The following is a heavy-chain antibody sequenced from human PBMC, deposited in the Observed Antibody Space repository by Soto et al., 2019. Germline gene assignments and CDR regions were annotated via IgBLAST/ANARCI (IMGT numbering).Heavy chain of an antibody. CDR1: GGSISSYY. J-gene: IGHJ5*02. V-gene: IGHV4-59*01. CDR2: IYYSGST. Sequence: PSETLSLTCTVSGGSISSYYWSWIRQPPGKGLEWIGYIYYSGSTNYNPSLKSRVTISVDTSKNRFSLKLSSVTAADTAVYYCAETIRYCSSTSCLYWFAPWGQGTLVTVSS. D-gene: IGHD2-2*01. CDR3: AETIRYCSSTSCLYWFAP.